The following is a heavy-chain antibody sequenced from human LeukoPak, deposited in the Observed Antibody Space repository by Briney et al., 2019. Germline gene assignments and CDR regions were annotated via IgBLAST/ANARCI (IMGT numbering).Heavy chain of an antibody. CDR2: IYHSGST. D-gene: IGHD2-15*01. Sequence: PSETLSLTCTVSGYSISSGYYWGWIRQPPGKGLEWIGSIYHSGSTYYNPSLKSRVTISVDTSKNQFSLKLSSVTAAATAVYYCARGAIVVVPPHHTKNNWFDPWGQGTLVTVSS. CDR3: ARGAIVVVPPHHTKNNWFDP. V-gene: IGHV4-38-2*02. J-gene: IGHJ5*02. CDR1: GYSISSGYY.